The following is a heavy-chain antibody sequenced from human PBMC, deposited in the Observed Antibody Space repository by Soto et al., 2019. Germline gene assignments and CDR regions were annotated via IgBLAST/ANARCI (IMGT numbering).Heavy chain of an antibody. CDR3: ASWLLGVKYYYGMDV. CDR1: GGTFSSYA. Sequence: QVQLVQSGAEVKKPGSSVKVSCKASGGTFSSYAINWVRQAPGQGLEWRGGIIPIFATPDYAQKFQGRGTITADESTSTAYMELSRLRAEDTAVYYCASWLLGVKYYYGMDVWGQGTTVTASS. V-gene: IGHV1-69*12. J-gene: IGHJ6*02. D-gene: IGHD3-16*01. CDR2: IIPIFATP.